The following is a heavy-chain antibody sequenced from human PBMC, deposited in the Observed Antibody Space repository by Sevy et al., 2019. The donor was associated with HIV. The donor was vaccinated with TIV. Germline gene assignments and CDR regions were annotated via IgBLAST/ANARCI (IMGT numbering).Heavy chain of an antibody. CDR1: GFTFSSYT. V-gene: IGHV3-30-3*01. CDR2: ISYDGNNK. Sequence: GGSLRLSCAASGFTFSSYTMFWIRQAPGKGLEWMAIISYDGNNKYYADSVKGRFTISRDNSKNTLYVQMNSLRPEDTAVYYCASSMIRGVGDYWGQGTLVTVSS. CDR3: ASSMIRGVGDY. D-gene: IGHD3-10*01. J-gene: IGHJ4*02.